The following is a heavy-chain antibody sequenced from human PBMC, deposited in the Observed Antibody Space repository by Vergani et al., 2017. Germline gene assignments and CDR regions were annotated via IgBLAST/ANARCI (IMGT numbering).Heavy chain of an antibody. CDR3: AREIAVAGTDYYYGMDV. CDR2: MNPNSGNT. Sequence: QVQLVQSGAEVKTPGASVKVSCKASGYTFTSYDINWVRQATGQGLEWMGWMNPNSGNTGYAQKFQGRVTMTRNTSISTAYMELSSLRSEDTAVYYCAREIAVAGTDYYYGMDVWGQGTTVTVSS. D-gene: IGHD6-19*01. V-gene: IGHV1-8*01. J-gene: IGHJ6*02. CDR1: GYTFTSYD.